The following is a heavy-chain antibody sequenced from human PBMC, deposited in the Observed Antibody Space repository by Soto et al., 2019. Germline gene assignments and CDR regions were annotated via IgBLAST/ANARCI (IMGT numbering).Heavy chain of an antibody. J-gene: IGHJ6*02. D-gene: IGHD3-3*01. CDR1: GGSFSGYY. CDR3: ARGAYDFWSGYYNYYYYYGMDV. Sequence: SETLSLTCAVYGGSFSGYYWSWIRQPPGKGLEWIGEINHSGSTNYNPSLKSRVTISVDTSKNQFSLKLSSVTAADTAVYYCARGAYDFWSGYYNYYYYYGMDVWGQGTTVTVSS. V-gene: IGHV4-34*01. CDR2: INHSGST.